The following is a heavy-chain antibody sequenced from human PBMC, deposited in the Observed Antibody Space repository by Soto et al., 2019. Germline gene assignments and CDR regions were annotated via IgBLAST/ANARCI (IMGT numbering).Heavy chain of an antibody. CDR3: AKGSLTPGY. V-gene: IGHV3-23*01. J-gene: IGHJ4*02. CDR1: GFTFSSVA. Sequence: PGGSLRLSCAGSGFTFSSVAMTWVRQAPGKGLEWVSSISGSGDSTYYADSVKGRFTISRDNSKNTLYLQMNSLRAEDTAVHYCAKGSLTPGYWGQGTLVTVSS. CDR2: ISGSGDST.